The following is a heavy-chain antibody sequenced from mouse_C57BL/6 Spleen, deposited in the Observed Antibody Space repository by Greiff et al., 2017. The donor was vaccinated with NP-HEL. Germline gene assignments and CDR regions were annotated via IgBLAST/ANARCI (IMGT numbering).Heavy chain of an antibody. CDR1: GYSITSGYY. Sequence: EVQLQESGPGLVKPSQSLSLTCSVTGYSITSGYYWNWIRQFPGNKLEWMGYISYDGSNNYNPSLKNRISITRDTSKNQFFLKLNSVTTEDTATYYCAREGQLRPYWYFDVWGTGTTVTVSS. V-gene: IGHV3-6*01. J-gene: IGHJ1*03. D-gene: IGHD3-2*02. CDR2: ISYDGSN. CDR3: AREGQLRPYWYFDV.